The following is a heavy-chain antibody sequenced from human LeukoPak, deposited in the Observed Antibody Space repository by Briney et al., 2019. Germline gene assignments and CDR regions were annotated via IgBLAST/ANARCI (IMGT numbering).Heavy chain of an antibody. CDR1: GFTFSSYG. J-gene: IGHJ4*02. Sequence: GRSLRLSCAASGFTFSSYGMHWVRQAPGKGLEWVAVISYDGSNKYYADSVKGRFTISRDNSKNTLYLQMNSLRAEDTAVYYCAKVLGVWQQLDPFDYWGQGTLVTVSS. CDR3: AKVLGVWQQLDPFDY. CDR2: ISYDGSNK. D-gene: IGHD6-13*01. V-gene: IGHV3-30*18.